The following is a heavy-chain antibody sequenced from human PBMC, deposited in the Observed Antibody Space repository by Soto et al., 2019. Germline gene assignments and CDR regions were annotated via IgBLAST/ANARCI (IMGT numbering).Heavy chain of an antibody. CDR2: MNPNSGNT. Sequence: ASVKVSCKASGYTFTSYHINWVRQATGQGLEWMGWMNPNSGNTGYAQKFQGRVTMTRNTSISTAYMELSSLRSEDTAVYYCSSGRFGELGDYYGMDVWGQGTTVTVS. CDR1: GYTFTSYH. V-gene: IGHV1-8*01. J-gene: IGHJ6*02. CDR3: SSGRFGELGDYYGMDV. D-gene: IGHD3-10*01.